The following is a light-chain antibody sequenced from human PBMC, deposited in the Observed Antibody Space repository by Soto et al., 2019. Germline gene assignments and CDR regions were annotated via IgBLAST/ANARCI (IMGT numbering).Light chain of an antibody. V-gene: IGKV1D-13*01. J-gene: IGKJ2*01. CDR1: QGISSA. CDR2: DAS. Sequence: AIQLTQSPSSLSASVGDRVTITCRASQGISSALAWYQQKPGKAPKSLIYDASSLESGVPSRFSGSGSGTDFTLTISSLQPEDFATYYCQQFNNYPHPMYTFGQGTKLEIK. CDR3: QQFNNYPHPMYT.